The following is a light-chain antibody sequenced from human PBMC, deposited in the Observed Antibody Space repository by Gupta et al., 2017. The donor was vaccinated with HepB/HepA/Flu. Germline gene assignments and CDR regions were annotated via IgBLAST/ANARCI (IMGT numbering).Light chain of an antibody. CDR1: QSISSY. CDR2: AAS. Sequence: DIQMTQSPSSLSASVGDRVTITCRASQSISSYLNWYQQKPGKAPKLLIYAASSLQSGVPSRFSGSGSGTDFTLTISSLQPEDFATYYCQQSYSTPLGFVQGTRLEIK. V-gene: IGKV1-39*01. CDR3: QQSYSTPLG. J-gene: IGKJ5*01.